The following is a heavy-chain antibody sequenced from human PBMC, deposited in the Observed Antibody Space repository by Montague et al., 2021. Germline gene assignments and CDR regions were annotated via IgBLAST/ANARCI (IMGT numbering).Heavy chain of an antibody. CDR3: ARDREHTYGRFFHP. Sequence: SETPSLTCSVSGASISDCYWSWIRQPPGKGLEWIGYIYYSRRTNYNPSLKSRVTISVDTSKNRFSLKLSSVTAADTAVYYCARDREHTYGRFFHPWGQGTLVTVSS. CDR2: IYYSRRT. D-gene: IGHD3-16*01. CDR1: GASISDCY. J-gene: IGHJ5*02. V-gene: IGHV4-59*01.